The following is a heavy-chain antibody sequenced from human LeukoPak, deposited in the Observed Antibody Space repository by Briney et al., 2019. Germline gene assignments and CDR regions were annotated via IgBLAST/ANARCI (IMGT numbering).Heavy chain of an antibody. D-gene: IGHD5-12*01. CDR1: GFTFSSYS. CDR2: ISSSSSYI. CDR3: ARDRSSGYVDQPSYYMDV. V-gene: IGHV3-21*06. Sequence: GGSLRLSCAASGFTFSSYSMNWVRQAPGKGLEWVSSISSSSSYIYYADSVKGRFTISRDNAKNTLYLQIVSLGAEDTAVYFCARDRSSGYVDQPSYYMDVWGKGTTVTISS. J-gene: IGHJ6*03.